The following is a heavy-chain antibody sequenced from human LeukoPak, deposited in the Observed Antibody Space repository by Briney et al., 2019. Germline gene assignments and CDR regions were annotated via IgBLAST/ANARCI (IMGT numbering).Heavy chain of an antibody. Sequence: ASVKVSCKASGYTFSGYFIHWVRQAPGQGLEWMGWISAYNGNTNYAQKLQGRVTMTTDTSTSTAYMELRSLRSDDTAVYYCARDWIGGPGRDYWGQGTLVTVSS. J-gene: IGHJ4*02. D-gene: IGHD3-10*01. CDR3: ARDWIGGPGRDY. V-gene: IGHV1-18*04. CDR2: ISAYNGNT. CDR1: GYTFSGYF.